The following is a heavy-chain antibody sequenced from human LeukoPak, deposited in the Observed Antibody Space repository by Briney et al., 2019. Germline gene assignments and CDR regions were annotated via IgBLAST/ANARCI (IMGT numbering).Heavy chain of an antibody. V-gene: IGHV3-30*02. Sequence: GGSLRLSCAASGFTFSSYGMHWVRQAPGKGLEWVAFIRYDGSNKYYADSVKGRFTISRDNSKNTLYLQMNGLRAEDTAVYYCAKDGGYYSSYYFDYWGQGTLVTVSS. D-gene: IGHD3-22*01. CDR3: AKDGGYYSSYYFDY. J-gene: IGHJ4*02. CDR1: GFTFSSYG. CDR2: IRYDGSNK.